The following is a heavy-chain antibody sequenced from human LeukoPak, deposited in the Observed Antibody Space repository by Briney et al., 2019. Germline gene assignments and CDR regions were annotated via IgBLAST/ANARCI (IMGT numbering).Heavy chain of an antibody. Sequence: PSETLSLTCTVSGGSVSSGSYYWSWIRHPPGKGLEWIGYIYYSGSTNYNPSLKSRVTISVDTSKNQFSLKLSSVTAADTAVYYCARDPTILYGMDVWGQGTTVTVSS. CDR2: IYYSGST. D-gene: IGHD5-12*01. V-gene: IGHV4-61*01. J-gene: IGHJ6*02. CDR3: ARDPTILYGMDV. CDR1: GGSVSSGSYY.